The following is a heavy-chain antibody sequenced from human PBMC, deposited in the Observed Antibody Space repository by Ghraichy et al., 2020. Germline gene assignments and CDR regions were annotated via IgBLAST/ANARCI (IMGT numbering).Heavy chain of an antibody. J-gene: IGHJ4*02. Sequence: SETLSLTCTVSGGSISSSSYYWDWIRQPPGKGLEWIGSIFYSGSTYYNPSLKSRVTISVDTSKNQFSLKLRSVTAADTAVYYCAREPFRGYSYGYYFDYWGQGTLVTVSS. V-gene: IGHV4-39*01. D-gene: IGHD5-18*01. CDR1: GGSISSSSYY. CDR3: AREPFRGYSYGYYFDY. CDR2: IFYSGST.